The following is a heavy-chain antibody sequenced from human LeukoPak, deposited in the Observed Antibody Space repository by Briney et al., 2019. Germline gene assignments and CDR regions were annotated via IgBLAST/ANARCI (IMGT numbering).Heavy chain of an antibody. CDR3: AKDMSGWYSHEPYYYYYGMDV. CDR1: GFTFSGSW. J-gene: IGHJ6*02. CDR2: IKQDGSEK. D-gene: IGHD6-19*01. Sequence: GGSLRLSCAASGFTFSGSWMSWIRQAPGKGLEWVANIKQDGSEKYYADSVKGRFTISRDNAKNSLYLQMNSLRAEDTALYYCAKDMSGWYSHEPYYYYYGMDVWGQGTTVTVSS. V-gene: IGHV3-7*03.